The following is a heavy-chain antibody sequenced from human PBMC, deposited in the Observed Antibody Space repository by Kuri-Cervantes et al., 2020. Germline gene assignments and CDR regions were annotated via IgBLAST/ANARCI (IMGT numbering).Heavy chain of an antibody. J-gene: IGHJ4*02. Sequence: GGSLRLSCAASGFTFNTYAMTWVRQAPGKGLEWVTNIKQDGSEKYYVDSVKGRFTISRDNAKNSLYLQMNSLRAEDTAVYYCARDWVYDFWSGYSPDYFDYWGQGTLVTVSS. D-gene: IGHD3-3*01. CDR2: IKQDGSEK. CDR1: GFTFNTYA. V-gene: IGHV3-7*01. CDR3: ARDWVYDFWSGYSPDYFDY.